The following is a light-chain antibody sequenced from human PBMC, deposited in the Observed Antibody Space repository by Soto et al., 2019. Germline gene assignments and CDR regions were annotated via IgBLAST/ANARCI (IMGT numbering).Light chain of an antibody. V-gene: IGKV1-5*01. CDR3: QQYNNYPRV. J-gene: IGKJ1*01. CDR2: DAS. CDR1: QSISSW. Sequence: DIQMTQSPSTLSASVGDRVTITCRASQSISSWLAWYQQKPGKAPKLLIYDASSLESGVPSRFSGSGSGTEFTLTISSLQPDDFATYYCQQYNNYPRVFGQGTKVDIK.